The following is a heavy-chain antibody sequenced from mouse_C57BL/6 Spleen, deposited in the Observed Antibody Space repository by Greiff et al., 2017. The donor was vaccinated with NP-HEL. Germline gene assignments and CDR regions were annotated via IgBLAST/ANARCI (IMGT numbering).Heavy chain of an antibody. J-gene: IGHJ4*01. D-gene: IGHD1-1*01. V-gene: IGHV1-63*01. CDR2: LYPGGGYT. CDR3: ARSGYYGSSYGLGAMDY. CDR1: GYTFTNYW. Sequence: VQLQQSGAELVRPGTSVKMSCKASGYTFTNYWIGWAKQRPGHGLEWIGDLYPGGGYTNYHEKFKGKATLTADKSSSTAYMQFSSLTSEDSAIYYCARSGYYGSSYGLGAMDYWGQGTSVTVSS.